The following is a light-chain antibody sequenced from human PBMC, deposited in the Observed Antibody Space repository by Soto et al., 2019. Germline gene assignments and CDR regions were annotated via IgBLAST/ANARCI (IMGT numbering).Light chain of an antibody. Sequence: DIVMTQSPDSLAVSLGERDTINCKSSQSVLYSSNNKNYLAWYQQRPGQPPKLLIYGASTRESGVPDRFSGSGSGTDFTLTITSLQAEYVAVYYCQQYESTPPTFGQGTKLEIK. J-gene: IGKJ2*01. CDR3: QQYESTPPT. CDR1: QSVLYSSNNKNY. V-gene: IGKV4-1*01. CDR2: GAS.